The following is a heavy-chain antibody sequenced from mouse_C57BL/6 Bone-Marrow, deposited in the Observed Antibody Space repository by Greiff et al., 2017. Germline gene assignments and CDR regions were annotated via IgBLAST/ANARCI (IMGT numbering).Heavy chain of an antibody. CDR3: ARDYRAMDY. D-gene: IGHD2-4*01. V-gene: IGHV1-43*01. Sequence: EVQVVESGPELVKPGASVKISCKASGYSFTGYYMHWVKQSSEKSLEWIGEINPSTGGTSYNQKFKGKATLTAEKSSSTAYMQLSSLTSEDSAVYFCARDYRAMDYWGQGTSVTVSS. CDR2: INPSTGGT. J-gene: IGHJ4*01. CDR1: GYSFTGYY.